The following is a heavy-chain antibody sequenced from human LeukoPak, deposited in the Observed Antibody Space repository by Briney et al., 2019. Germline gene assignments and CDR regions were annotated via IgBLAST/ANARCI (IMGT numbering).Heavy chain of an antibody. Sequence: PSETLSLTCTVSGDSISSQYWSWIRQSPGKGLAWIGRIDSSGKTNYNPSLKSRVTISIDKSKGQFSLKVNSVTAADTAVYYCARGVGSSSSNWFDPWGQGALVTVSS. D-gene: IGHD6-13*01. CDR3: ARGVGSSSSNWFDP. CDR1: GDSISSQY. J-gene: IGHJ5*02. CDR2: IDSSGKT. V-gene: IGHV4-4*07.